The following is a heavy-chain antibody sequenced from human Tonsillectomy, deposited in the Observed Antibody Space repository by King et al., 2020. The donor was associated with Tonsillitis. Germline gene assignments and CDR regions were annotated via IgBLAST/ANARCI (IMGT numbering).Heavy chain of an antibody. CDR2: ISSDGSNK. J-gene: IGHJ4*02. CDR1: GFTFTNYA. Sequence: VQLVESGGGVVRPGKSLRLSCAASGFTFTNYAIHWVRQAPGKGLEWVAIISSDGSNKNYADSVKGRFTISRDNSKNTMHLQMNSLRTEDTAVYFCARDWPGVPAAGCDYWGQGTLAT. D-gene: IGHD6-25*01. CDR3: ARDWPGVPAAGCDY. V-gene: IGHV3-30*04.